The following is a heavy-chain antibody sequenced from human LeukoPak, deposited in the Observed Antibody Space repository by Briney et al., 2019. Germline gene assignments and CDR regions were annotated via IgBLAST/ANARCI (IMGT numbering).Heavy chain of an antibody. Sequence: ASVKVSCKASGFTFTVYYIHWVRQAPGQGLEGMGWINPNSGGTNYTQKFQGRVTMTRDTSISTAYMELSRLRSDDTAVYYCARGSTNSAVKFDYWGQGTLVTVSS. CDR2: INPNSGGT. V-gene: IGHV1-2*02. D-gene: IGHD2-2*01. CDR3: ARGSTNSAVKFDY. J-gene: IGHJ4*02. CDR1: GFTFTVYY.